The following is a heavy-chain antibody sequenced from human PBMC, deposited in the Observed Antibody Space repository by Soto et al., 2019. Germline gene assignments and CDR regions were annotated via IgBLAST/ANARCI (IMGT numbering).Heavy chain of an antibody. V-gene: IGHV3-53*01. J-gene: IGHJ4*02. Sequence: GGSLRLSCAASGFTVSSNYMSWVRQAPGKGLEWVSVIYSGGSTYYADSVKGRFTISRDSASNSLFLQMTSLRAEDTAVYHCARARGNDWYSDYWGQGTLVTVSS. D-gene: IGHD5-12*01. CDR1: GFTVSSNY. CDR3: ARARGNDWYSDY. CDR2: IYSGGST.